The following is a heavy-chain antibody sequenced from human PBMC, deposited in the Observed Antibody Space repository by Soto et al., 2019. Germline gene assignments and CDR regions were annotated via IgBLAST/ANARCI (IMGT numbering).Heavy chain of an antibody. D-gene: IGHD2-15*01. Sequence: QVQLVQSGAEVKKPGSSVKVSCKASGGTFSSYTISWVRQAPGQGLEWMGRIIPILGIANYAKKFQGRVTITADKSTSTAYMELSSLRSEDTAVYYCARPLGGVVAATGWAFDIWGQGTMVTVSS. CDR3: ARPLGGVVAATGWAFDI. V-gene: IGHV1-69*02. CDR2: IIPILGIA. CDR1: GGTFSSYT. J-gene: IGHJ3*02.